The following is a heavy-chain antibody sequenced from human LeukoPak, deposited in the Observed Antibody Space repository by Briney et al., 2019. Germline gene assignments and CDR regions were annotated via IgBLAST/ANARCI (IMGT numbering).Heavy chain of an antibody. V-gene: IGHV4-39*01. J-gene: IGHJ5*02. CDR2: MDYTGST. CDR1: GGSINSSNYY. CDR3: ASHYYYGAGSYYNRWFDP. D-gene: IGHD3-10*01. Sequence: SETLSLTCTVSGGSINSSNYYWGWIRQPPGKGLECIGTMDYTGSTYYNPSLKSRVTISVDTSKNQFSLKLSSVTAADTALYYCASHYYYGAGSYYNRWFDPWGQGTLVTVSS.